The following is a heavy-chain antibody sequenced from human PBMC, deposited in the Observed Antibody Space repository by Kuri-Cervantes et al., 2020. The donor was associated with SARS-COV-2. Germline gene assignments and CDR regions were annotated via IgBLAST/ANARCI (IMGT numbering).Heavy chain of an antibody. J-gene: IGHJ3*02. Sequence: ASVKVSCKASGYTFSTYDINWVRQASGQGLEWMGWMNPDTGNSGYAENFRGRVTMTRDTSISTAYMEVSSLSFEDTAIYYCARDSGDWNPDGLDIWGQGTMVTVSS. CDR1: GYTFSTYD. CDR3: ARDSGDWNPDGLDI. V-gene: IGHV1-8*02. D-gene: IGHD1-1*01. CDR2: MNPDTGNS.